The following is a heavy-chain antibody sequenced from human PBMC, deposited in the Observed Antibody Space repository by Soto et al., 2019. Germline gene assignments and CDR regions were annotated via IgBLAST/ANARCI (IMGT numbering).Heavy chain of an antibody. CDR3: VSPRYDDFGTPFDY. J-gene: IGHJ4*02. D-gene: IGHD1-1*01. CDR2: NNGDGSTT. Sequence: DVQLVESGGGLVQPGGSLRLSCAASGFTFRSYWMHWVRQASGTGLVWVSRNNGDGSTTYYADSVKGRFTISRDNAKNTLYLQMHNLRDEDTALYYCVSPRYDDFGTPFDYWGQGTLVTVSS. CDR1: GFTFRSYW. V-gene: IGHV3-74*01.